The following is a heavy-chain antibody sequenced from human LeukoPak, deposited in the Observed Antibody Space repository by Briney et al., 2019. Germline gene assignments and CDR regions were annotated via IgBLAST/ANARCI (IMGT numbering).Heavy chain of an antibody. CDR1: GYTFTGYY. V-gene: IGHV1-2*02. CDR2: INPNSGGT. Sequence: ASVKVSCKASGYTFTGYYMHWVRQAPGQGLGWMGWINPNSGGTNYAQKFQGRVTMTRDTSISTAYMELSRLRSDDTAVYYCARGPRGVYCSSTSCYTSPLLDFDYWGQGTLVTVSS. CDR3: ARGPRGVYCSSTSCYTSPLLDFDY. J-gene: IGHJ4*02. D-gene: IGHD2-2*02.